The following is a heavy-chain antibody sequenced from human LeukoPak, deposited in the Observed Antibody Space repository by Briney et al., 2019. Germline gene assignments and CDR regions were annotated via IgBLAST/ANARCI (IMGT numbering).Heavy chain of an antibody. J-gene: IGHJ4*02. Sequence: AGGSLRLSCAASGFTFSSYSMNWVRQAPGKGLEWVAVISYDGSNKYYADSVKGRFTISRDNSKNTLYLQMNSLRAEDTAVYYCARGDTAMVSYYFDYWGQGTLVTVSS. CDR3: ARGDTAMVSYYFDY. CDR1: GFTFSSYS. CDR2: ISYDGSNK. V-gene: IGHV3-30*03. D-gene: IGHD5-18*01.